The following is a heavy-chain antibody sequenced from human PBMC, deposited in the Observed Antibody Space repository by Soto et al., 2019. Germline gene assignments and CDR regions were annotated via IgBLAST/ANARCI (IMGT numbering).Heavy chain of an antibody. V-gene: IGHV4-59*01. D-gene: IGHD4-17*01. CDR1: GGSFSGYD. J-gene: IGHJ4*02. Sequence: SETLSLTCAVYGGSFSGYDWNWIRQPPGKGLEWIGYIYYSGSTNYNPSLKSRVTISVDTSKNQFSLKLSSVTAADTAVYYCARAGGDYLYDYWGQGTLVTVSS. CDR2: IYYSGST. CDR3: ARAGGDYLYDY.